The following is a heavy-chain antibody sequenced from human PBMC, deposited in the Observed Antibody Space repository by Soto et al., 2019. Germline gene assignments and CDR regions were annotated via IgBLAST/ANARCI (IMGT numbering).Heavy chain of an antibody. J-gene: IGHJ4*02. Sequence: PGGSLRLSCAASGFTFSSYWMSWVRQAPGKGLEWVANIKQDESEKYYVDSVKGRFTISRDNAKNSLYLQMNSLRAEDTAVYYCARDRSSWYRAPFDYWGQGTLVTVSS. V-gene: IGHV3-7*01. CDR3: ARDRSSWYRAPFDY. CDR1: GFTFSSYW. D-gene: IGHD6-13*01. CDR2: IKQDESEK.